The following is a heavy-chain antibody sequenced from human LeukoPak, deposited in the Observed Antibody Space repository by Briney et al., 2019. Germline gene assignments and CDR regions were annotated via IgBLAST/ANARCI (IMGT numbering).Heavy chain of an antibody. D-gene: IGHD3-3*01. V-gene: IGHV3-11*04. Sequence: GGSLRLSCAASGFTFSDYYMGWIRQAPGKGLEWVSYITSNGNSVYYAASVKGRFTISRDNAKDSLYLQVNSLTAEDTAVYYCARAGVDTSGYYYQGFDYWGQGTLVTVSS. CDR3: ARAGVDTSGYYYQGFDY. CDR1: GFTFSDYY. CDR2: ITSNGNSV. J-gene: IGHJ4*02.